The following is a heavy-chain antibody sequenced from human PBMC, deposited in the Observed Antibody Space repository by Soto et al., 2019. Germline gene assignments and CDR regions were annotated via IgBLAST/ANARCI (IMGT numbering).Heavy chain of an antibody. J-gene: IGHJ4*02. Sequence: QVQLQQWGAGLLKPSETLSLTCAVYGGSFSGYYWSWIRQPPGKGLEWIGEINHSGSTNYNPSLKSRVTIYVATSKNQFSLKLSSVTAADTAVYYCARVDCSSTSCHIDYWGQGTLVTVSS. CDR2: INHSGST. V-gene: IGHV4-34*01. CDR1: GGSFSGYY. D-gene: IGHD2-2*02. CDR3: ARVDCSSTSCHIDY.